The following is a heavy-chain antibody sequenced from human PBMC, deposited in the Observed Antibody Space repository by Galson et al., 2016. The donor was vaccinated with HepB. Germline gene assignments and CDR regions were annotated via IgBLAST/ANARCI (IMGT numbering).Heavy chain of an antibody. CDR1: GFTFSHFG. J-gene: IGHJ6*02. D-gene: IGHD3-16*01. CDR3: ARGSHDSFMDV. CDR2: IWYDGSNK. V-gene: IGHV3-33*01. Sequence: SLRLSCAASGFTFSHFGMHWVRQAPGRGLAWVAFIWYDGSNKYYGDSVKGRFTISRDNSKNIQYLHMNSLRAEDTAVYHCARGSHDSFMDVWGQGTTVTVSS.